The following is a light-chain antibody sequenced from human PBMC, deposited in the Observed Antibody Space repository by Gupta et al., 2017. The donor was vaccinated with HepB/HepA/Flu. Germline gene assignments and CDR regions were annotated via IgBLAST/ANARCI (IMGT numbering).Light chain of an antibody. CDR1: QSLDGY. CDR2: LVS. Sequence: EIVLPPSPAFQSVTPKGPVTITCRASQSLDGYLHWYQQKPGQSPRLLINLVSQSLPGVPARFSGTGSGTDFRLKINSMEAEDVGTYYCNQSLEVPQTFGEGTKVEIK. CDR3: NQSLEVPQT. V-gene: IGKV6-21*01. J-gene: IGKJ4*02.